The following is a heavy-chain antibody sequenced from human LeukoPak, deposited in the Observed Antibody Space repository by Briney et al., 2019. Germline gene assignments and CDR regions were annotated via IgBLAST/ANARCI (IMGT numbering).Heavy chain of an antibody. D-gene: IGHD6-25*01. CDR2: IYAGGST. J-gene: IGHJ6*03. CDR3: ARAQRGDYMDV. CDR1: GFTFSSYW. Sequence: GSLRLSCAASGFTFSSYWMSWVRQAPGKGLEWVSVIYAGGSTYYADSVKGRFTISRDNSKNTLYLLMNNLRAEDTAVYYCARAQRGDYMDVWGKGTTVTISS. V-gene: IGHV3-53*01.